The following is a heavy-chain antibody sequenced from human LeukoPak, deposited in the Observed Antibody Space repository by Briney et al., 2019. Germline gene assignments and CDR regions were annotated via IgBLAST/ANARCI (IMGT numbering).Heavy chain of an antibody. CDR2: IYNSGST. D-gene: IGHD5-24*01. J-gene: IGHJ4*02. Sequence: SETLSLTCTASGGSISSGSYYWSWIRQPAGKGLEWIGHIYNSGSTNYNPALKSRVTISIDTSKNQFSLKLSPVTAADTAVYYCASEGYNENVYYFDYWGQGTLVTVSS. CDR1: GGSISSGSYY. V-gene: IGHV4-61*09. CDR3: ASEGYNENVYYFDY.